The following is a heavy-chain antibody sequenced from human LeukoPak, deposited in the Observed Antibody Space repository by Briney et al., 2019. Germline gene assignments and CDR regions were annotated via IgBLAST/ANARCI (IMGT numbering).Heavy chain of an antibody. CDR3: ASTGRYCTSTSCSNYFHY. D-gene: IGHD2-2*01. J-gene: IGHJ4*02. Sequence: QTVGSLRLSCAASGFTFSSYNMNWVRQAPGKGLEWVSYISSSSSTIYYAASVKGRFTLSRDNAKNSLYLQMDSLRAEDTAVYYCASTGRYCTSTSCSNYFHYWGQGTLVTVSS. V-gene: IGHV3-48*04. CDR1: GFTFSSYN. CDR2: ISSSSSTI.